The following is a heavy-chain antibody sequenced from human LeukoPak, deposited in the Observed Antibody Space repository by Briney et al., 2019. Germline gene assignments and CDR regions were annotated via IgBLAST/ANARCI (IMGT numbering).Heavy chain of an antibody. V-gene: IGHV4-39*01. CDR3: ARHSVGGAGDFDC. Sequence: SETLSLTCAVYGGSFSGYYWGWIRQTPGKGLEWIGSIYKSGIIYYNPSLKSRVTISVDTSKNQFSLKLSSVTAADTAVHYCARHSVGGAGDFDCWGQGTLVTVSS. CDR2: IYKSGII. D-gene: IGHD6-19*01. CDR1: GGSFSGYY. J-gene: IGHJ4*02.